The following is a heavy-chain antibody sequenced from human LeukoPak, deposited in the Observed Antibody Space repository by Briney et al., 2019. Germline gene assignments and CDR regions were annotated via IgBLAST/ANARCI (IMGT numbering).Heavy chain of an antibody. CDR3: TREGLNMVRGVIPKEAWGWFDP. CDR2: IYTSGST. CDR1: GNSFGDYY. J-gene: IGHJ5*02. D-gene: IGHD3-10*01. V-gene: IGHV4-4*07. Sequence: SETLSLTCTVSGNSFGDYYWSWIRQPAGKGLEWIGRIYTSGSTTYNPSLKSRVTMSVDPSKSQFSLNLMSVTAADTAVYYCTREGLNMVRGVIPKEAWGWFDPWGQGTLVTASS.